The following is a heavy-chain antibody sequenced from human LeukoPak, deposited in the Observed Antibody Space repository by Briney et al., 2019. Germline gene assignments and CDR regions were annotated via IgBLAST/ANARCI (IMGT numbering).Heavy chain of an antibody. V-gene: IGHV4-34*01. CDR2: INHSGST. CDR3: ARDEAWRWLQSTFFDY. D-gene: IGHD5-24*01. CDR1: GGSFSGYY. J-gene: IGHJ4*02. Sequence: PSETLSLTCAVYGGSFSGYYWSWIRQPPGKGLEWIGEINHSGSTNYNPSLKSRVTISVDTSKNQFSLKLSSVTAADTAVYYCARDEAWRWLQSTFFDYWGQGTLVTVSS.